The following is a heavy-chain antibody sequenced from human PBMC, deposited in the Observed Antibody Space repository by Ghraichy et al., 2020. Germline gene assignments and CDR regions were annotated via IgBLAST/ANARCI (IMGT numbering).Heavy chain of an antibody. J-gene: IGHJ6*02. Sequence: SVKVSCKASGGTFSSYTISWVRQAPGQGLEWMGRIIPILGIANYAQKFQGRVTITADKSTSTAYMELSSLRSEDTAVYYCAREAEYSSSSPQVHYYYGMDVWGQGTTVTVFS. D-gene: IGHD6-6*01. CDR1: GGTFSSYT. CDR2: IIPILGIA. V-gene: IGHV1-69*04. CDR3: AREAEYSSSSPQVHYYYGMDV.